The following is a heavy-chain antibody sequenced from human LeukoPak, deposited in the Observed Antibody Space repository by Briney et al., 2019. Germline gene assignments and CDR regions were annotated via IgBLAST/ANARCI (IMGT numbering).Heavy chain of an antibody. J-gene: IGHJ4*02. Sequence: GGSLRLSCAASGLAFSGYGMSWVRQAPGKGLEWVSTISGSGGNTHYADSVKGRFTISRDNSKSTLYLQMNSLKGEDTAMYYCAKDVGGFEFFDSWGQGTQATVSS. V-gene: IGHV3-23*01. CDR1: GLAFSGYG. D-gene: IGHD5-12*01. CDR3: AKDVGGFEFFDS. CDR2: ISGSGGNT.